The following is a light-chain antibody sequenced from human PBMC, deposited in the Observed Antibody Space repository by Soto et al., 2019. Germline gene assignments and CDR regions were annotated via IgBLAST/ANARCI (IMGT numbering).Light chain of an antibody. CDR1: QRVLYSSNNKNQ. Sequence: DIVMTQAPESLAVSLGERATINCKSSQRVLYSSNNKNQLAWYQQKPGQPPKLLIYWVSTRESGVPDRFSGSGSGTDFTLTISSLQAEDVAVYYCQQYYTTPRTFGQGTKLEIK. J-gene: IGKJ2*01. CDR3: QQYYTTPRT. CDR2: WVS. V-gene: IGKV4-1*01.